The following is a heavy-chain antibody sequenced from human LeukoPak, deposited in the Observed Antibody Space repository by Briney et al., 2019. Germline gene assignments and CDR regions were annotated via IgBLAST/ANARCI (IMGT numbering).Heavy chain of an antibody. D-gene: IGHD3-3*01. V-gene: IGHV1-69*05. CDR1: GGTFSSYA. J-gene: IGHJ4*02. Sequence: ASVKVSCKASGGTFSSYAISWVRQAPGQGLEWMGGIIPIFGTANYAQKFQGRVTITTDESTSTAYMELSSLRSEDTAVHYCARGAAIFGVAASSYWGQGTLVTVSS. CDR2: IIPIFGTA. CDR3: ARGAAIFGVAASSY.